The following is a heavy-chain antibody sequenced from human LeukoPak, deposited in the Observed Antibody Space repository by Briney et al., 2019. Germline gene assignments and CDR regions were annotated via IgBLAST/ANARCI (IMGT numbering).Heavy chain of an antibody. Sequence: GGSLRLSCAASGFTFSSYAMHWVRQAPGKGLEWVAVISYDGSNKYYADSVKGRFTISRDNSKNTLYLQMNSLRAEDTAVYYCARDLGMVATQSAYYFDYWGQGTLVTVSS. CDR2: ISYDGSNK. V-gene: IGHV3-30-3*01. J-gene: IGHJ4*02. CDR1: GFTFSSYA. D-gene: IGHD5-12*01. CDR3: ARDLGMVATQSAYYFDY.